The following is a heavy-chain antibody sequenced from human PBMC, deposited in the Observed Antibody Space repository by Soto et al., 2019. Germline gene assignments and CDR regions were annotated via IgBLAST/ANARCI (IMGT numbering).Heavy chain of an antibody. J-gene: IGHJ4*02. CDR2: IIPIFGTA. V-gene: IGHV1-69*01. CDR3: ARDPETYGSGSYYFDY. CDR1: GGTFSRYA. Sequence: QVQLVQSGAEVKKPGSSVKVSCKASGGTFSRYAISWVRQAPGQGLEWMGGIIPIFGTANYAQKFQGRVTITADESTSTAYMELSSLRSEDTAVYYCARDPETYGSGSYYFDYWGQGTLVTVSS. D-gene: IGHD3-10*01.